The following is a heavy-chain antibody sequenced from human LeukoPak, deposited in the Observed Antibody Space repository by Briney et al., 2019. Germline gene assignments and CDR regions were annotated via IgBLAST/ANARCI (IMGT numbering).Heavy chain of an antibody. CDR3: ARDRGYYGVTEETFDY. V-gene: IGHV1-2*02. Sequence: ASVKVSCKASGYTFTGYYMHWVRRAPGQGLEWMGWINPNSGGTNYAQKFQGRVTMTRDTSISTAYMELSRLRSDDTAVYYCARDRGYYGVTEETFDYWGQGTLVTVSS. CDR2: INPNSGGT. J-gene: IGHJ4*02. CDR1: GYTFTGYY. D-gene: IGHD4-17*01.